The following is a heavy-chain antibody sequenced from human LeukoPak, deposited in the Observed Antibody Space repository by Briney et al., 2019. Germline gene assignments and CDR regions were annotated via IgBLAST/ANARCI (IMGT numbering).Heavy chain of an antibody. CDR2: INAGNGNT. Sequence: ASVKVSCKASGYTFTSYAMHWVRQAPGQRLEWMGWINAGNGNTKYSQKFQGRVTITRDTSASTAYMELSSLRSEDTAVYYCARLGAAAASWYFDYWGQGTLVTVSS. J-gene: IGHJ4*02. CDR3: ARLGAAAASWYFDY. D-gene: IGHD6-13*01. V-gene: IGHV1-3*01. CDR1: GYTFTSYA.